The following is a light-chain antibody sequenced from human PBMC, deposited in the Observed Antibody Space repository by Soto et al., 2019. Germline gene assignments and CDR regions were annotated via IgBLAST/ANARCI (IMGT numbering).Light chain of an antibody. CDR2: EVT. CDR3: CSYAGGFTWV. CDR1: SGDVGGYNL. J-gene: IGLJ3*02. Sequence: QSAPTQPASVSGSPGQPITISCTGTSGDVGGYNLVSWYQHHPGKAPKLIIYEVTKRPSGVSGRFSGSKSGRTASLTISGLQAEDEADYYCCSYAGGFTWVFGGGTQLTVL. V-gene: IGLV2-23*02.